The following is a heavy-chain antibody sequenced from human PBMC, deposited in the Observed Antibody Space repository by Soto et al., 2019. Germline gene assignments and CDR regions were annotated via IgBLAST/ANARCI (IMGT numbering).Heavy chain of an antibody. Sequence: QVQLQESGPGLVKPSETLSLTCTVSGGSISSYYWSWIRQPPGKGLEWIGYIDYSGSTNYNPSLKRRVTISVDTSTNQFSLKLSSVTAADTAVYYCARTFKYSSSWYAGWFDHGGQGTLVTVSS. J-gene: IGHJ5*02. D-gene: IGHD6-13*01. CDR3: ARTFKYSSSWYAGWFDH. V-gene: IGHV4-59*08. CDR1: GGSISSYY. CDR2: IDYSGST.